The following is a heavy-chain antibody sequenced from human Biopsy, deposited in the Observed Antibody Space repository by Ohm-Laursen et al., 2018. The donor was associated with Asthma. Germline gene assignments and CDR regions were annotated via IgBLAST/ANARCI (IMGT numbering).Heavy chain of an antibody. Sequence: SLRLSCSASGFTYGDYWMSWVRQVPGKGLEWVANIKHDGTEENHVDSLKGRFTISRDNAKNSLYLQMNSLRAEDTAVYYCARTFHFWSPYHAEHYQHWGQGTLVTVSS. J-gene: IGHJ1*01. V-gene: IGHV3-7*01. CDR2: IKHDGTEE. D-gene: IGHD3-3*02. CDR1: GFTYGDYW. CDR3: ARTFHFWSPYHAEHYQH.